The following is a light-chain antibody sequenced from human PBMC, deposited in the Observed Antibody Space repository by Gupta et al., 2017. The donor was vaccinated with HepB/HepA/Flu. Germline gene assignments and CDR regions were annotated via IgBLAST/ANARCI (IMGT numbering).Light chain of an antibody. V-gene: IGKV1-5*03. CDR1: QSISDW. Sequence: DIQMTQSPSTLSASVGDRVTITCRASQSISDWLAWYQQKPGKAPNLLIYRASTLESGVPSRFSGSGSGTEFTLTISSLQPEDFATYYCQEVSGSSWTFGQGTKVEIK. CDR3: QEVSGSSWT. J-gene: IGKJ1*01. CDR2: RAS.